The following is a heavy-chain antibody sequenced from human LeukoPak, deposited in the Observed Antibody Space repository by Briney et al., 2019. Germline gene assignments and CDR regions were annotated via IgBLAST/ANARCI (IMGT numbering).Heavy chain of an antibody. Sequence: GASVKVSCKASGYTFTSYDINWVRQATGQGLEWMGWMNPNSGNTGYAQKFQGRVTITRNTSISTAYMELSSLRSEVTAVYYCARGFDSSGYYYDYWGQGTLVTVSS. CDR1: GYTFTSYD. V-gene: IGHV1-8*03. J-gene: IGHJ4*02. CDR2: MNPNSGNT. CDR3: ARGFDSSGYYYDY. D-gene: IGHD3-22*01.